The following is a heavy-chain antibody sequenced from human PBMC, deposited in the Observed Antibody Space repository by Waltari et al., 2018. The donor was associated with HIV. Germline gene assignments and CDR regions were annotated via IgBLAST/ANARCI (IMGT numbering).Heavy chain of an antibody. V-gene: IGHV3-33*01. Sequence: QEQLVESGGGVVQPGRSLRLSCAASGITFSSYGMHWARQAPGKGLERVAVMCYDGGNKYYADSVKGRFTISRDNSKNTLYLQMNSLRAEDTAVYYCARDPWDIAADLYYYYGMDVWGQGTTVTVSS. CDR2: MCYDGGNK. D-gene: IGHD6-13*01. CDR3: ARDPWDIAADLYYYYGMDV. J-gene: IGHJ6*02. CDR1: GITFSSYG.